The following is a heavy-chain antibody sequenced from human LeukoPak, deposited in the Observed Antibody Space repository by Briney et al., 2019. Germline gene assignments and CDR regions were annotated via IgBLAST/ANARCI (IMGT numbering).Heavy chain of an antibody. CDR3: ARPVGQQLEFDY. D-gene: IGHD6-13*01. V-gene: IGHV1-18*01. J-gene: IGHJ4*02. CDR2: INPYNGNT. Sequence: ASVKVSCKASGYTFTSYCISWVRQAPGQGLEWMGWINPYNGNTNYAQKLQGRVTMTTDTSTSPAYMELRRLRSDDTAVYYCARPVGQQLEFDYWGKGTRVSVSS. CDR1: GYTFTSYC.